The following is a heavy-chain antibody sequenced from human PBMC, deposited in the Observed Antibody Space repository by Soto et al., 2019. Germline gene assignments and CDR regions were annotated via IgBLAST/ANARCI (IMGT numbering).Heavy chain of an antibody. CDR1: GFRFKSFV. CDR3: ARWGTTGGFDL. Sequence: QVQLVESGGGVVQPGTSLRLSCAASGFRFKSFVMHWVRQAPGKGLEWVAFTSYDGNNKDYGDSVKGRFTVSRDNSQNTLHLQRDFLRPEETALYYCARWGTTGGFDLWGQGTLVSVSS. CDR2: TSYDGNNK. D-gene: IGHD3-16*01. J-gene: IGHJ4*02. V-gene: IGHV3-30*19.